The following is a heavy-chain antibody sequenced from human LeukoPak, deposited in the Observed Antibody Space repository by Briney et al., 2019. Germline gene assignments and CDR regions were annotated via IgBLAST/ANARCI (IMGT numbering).Heavy chain of an antibody. J-gene: IGHJ4*02. Sequence: ASVKVSCKASGYTFTSYDINWVRQATGQGLEWMGRMNPNSGNTGYAQKFQGRVTMTRNTSISTAYMELSSLRSEDTAVYYCARDYQVVMDVDSYFDYWGQGTLVTVSS. V-gene: IGHV1-8*01. CDR2: MNPNSGNT. D-gene: IGHD4-23*01. CDR1: GYTFTSYD. CDR3: ARDYQVVMDVDSYFDY.